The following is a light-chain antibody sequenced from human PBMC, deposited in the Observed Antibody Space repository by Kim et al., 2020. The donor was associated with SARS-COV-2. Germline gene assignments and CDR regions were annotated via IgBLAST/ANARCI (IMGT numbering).Light chain of an antibody. V-gene: IGKV1-39*01. CDR2: AAS. J-gene: IGKJ4*01. CDR1: QSINAY. CDR3: QQSHTAPLLT. Sequence: IQMTQSPSSLAASVGDRVTITCRASQSINAYLNWYQQKPGKAPKLLIYAASTLQSGVPSRFSGSGSGTDFTLTINSLQTEDFATYYCQQSHTAPLLTFGGGTKVDIK.